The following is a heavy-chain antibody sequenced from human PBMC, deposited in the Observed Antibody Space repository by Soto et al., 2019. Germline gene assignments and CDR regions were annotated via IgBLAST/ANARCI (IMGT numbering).Heavy chain of an antibody. CDR1: GFTFSNAW. Sequence: GGSLRLSCAASGFTFSNAWMSWVRQAPGKGLEWVGRIKTKTDGGTTDYAAPVKGRFTISRDESKNALYLQMNSLKTEDTAVYYCTGDMVRGVNHLNYYYYAMDVWGQGTTVTVSS. D-gene: IGHD3-10*01. CDR2: IKTKTDGGTT. CDR3: TGDMVRGVNHLNYYYYAMDV. J-gene: IGHJ6*02. V-gene: IGHV3-15*01.